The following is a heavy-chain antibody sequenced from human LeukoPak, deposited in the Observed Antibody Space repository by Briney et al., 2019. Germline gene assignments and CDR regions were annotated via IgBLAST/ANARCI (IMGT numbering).Heavy chain of an antibody. V-gene: IGHV4-30-4*08. J-gene: IGHJ3*02. CDR3: ARDRYQELPRGAFDI. CDR2: IYYSGST. D-gene: IGHD1-7*01. CDR1: GGSISSGDYY. Sequence: SETLSLTCTVSGGSISSGDYYWSWIRQPPGKGLEWIGYIYYSGSTYYNPSLKSRVTISVDTSKNQFSLKLSSVTAADTAVYYCARDRYQELPRGAFDIWGQGTMVTVSS.